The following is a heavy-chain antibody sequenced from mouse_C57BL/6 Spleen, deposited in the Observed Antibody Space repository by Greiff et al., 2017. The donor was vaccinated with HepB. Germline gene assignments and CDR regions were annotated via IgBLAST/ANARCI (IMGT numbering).Heavy chain of an antibody. V-gene: IGHV1-18*01. J-gene: IGHJ3*01. D-gene: IGHD1-1*01. CDR1: GYTFTDYN. Sequence: EVQLQQSGPELVKPGASVKIPCKASGYTFTDYNMDWVKQSHGKSLEWIGDINPNNGGTIYNQKFKGKATLTVDKSSSTAYMELRSLTSEDTAVYYCARVQNYYGSSPWFAYWGQGTLVTVSA. CDR2: INPNNGGT. CDR3: ARVQNYYGSSPWFAY.